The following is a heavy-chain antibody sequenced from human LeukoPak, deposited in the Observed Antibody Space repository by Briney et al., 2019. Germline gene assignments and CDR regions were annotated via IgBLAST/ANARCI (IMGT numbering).Heavy chain of an antibody. J-gene: IGHJ4*02. D-gene: IGHD5-18*01. V-gene: IGHV4-39*07. Sequence: SETLSLNCTVSGGSISSSSYYWGWIRQPPGKGLEWIGSIYYSGSTYYNTSLKSRVTISVDTSKNQFSLKLSSVTAADTAVYYCARDRATAMADYWGQGTLVTVSS. CDR2: IYYSGST. CDR1: GGSISSSSYY. CDR3: ARDRATAMADY.